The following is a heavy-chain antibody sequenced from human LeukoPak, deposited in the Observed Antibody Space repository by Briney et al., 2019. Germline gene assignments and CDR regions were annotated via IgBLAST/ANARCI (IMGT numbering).Heavy chain of an antibody. D-gene: IGHD6-19*01. CDR3: TTESSGWYFWFDP. CDR2: IKSKTDGGTT. CDR1: GFTFSNAW. J-gene: IGHJ5*02. V-gene: IGHV3-15*07. Sequence: GGSLRLSCVVSGFTFSNAWLNWVRQAPGKGLEWVGRIKSKTDGGTTDYAAPVKGRFTISRDDSKNTLYLQMNSLKTEDTAVYYCTTESSGWYFWFDPWGQGTLVTVSS.